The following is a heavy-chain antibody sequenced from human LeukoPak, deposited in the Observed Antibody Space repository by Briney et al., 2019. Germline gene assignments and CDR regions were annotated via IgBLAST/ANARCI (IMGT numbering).Heavy chain of an antibody. Sequence: GGSLRLSCAASGFTFSSYEMNWVRQGPGKGLEWVSYISSSGSTIYYADSVKGRFTISRDNAKNSLYPQMNSLRAEDTAVYYCAREGLDTYYYGSGSYSAYWGQGTLVTVSS. CDR2: ISSSGSTI. J-gene: IGHJ4*02. D-gene: IGHD3-10*01. CDR1: GFTFSSYE. V-gene: IGHV3-48*03. CDR3: AREGLDTYYYGSGSYSAY.